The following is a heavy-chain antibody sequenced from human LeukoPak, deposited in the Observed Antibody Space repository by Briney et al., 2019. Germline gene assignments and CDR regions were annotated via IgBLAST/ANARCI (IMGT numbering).Heavy chain of an antibody. Sequence: GGSLRLSCAASTFIFSDYWMHWVRQAPGKGLVWVSHVNSDGSWTSHADSVKGRFTISKDNAKNTVYLQMNNLRTEDTAVYYCVSFYETNWGRGTLVTVSS. CDR1: TFIFSDYW. CDR3: VSFYETN. V-gene: IGHV3-74*01. J-gene: IGHJ4*02. D-gene: IGHD2-2*01. CDR2: VNSDGSWT.